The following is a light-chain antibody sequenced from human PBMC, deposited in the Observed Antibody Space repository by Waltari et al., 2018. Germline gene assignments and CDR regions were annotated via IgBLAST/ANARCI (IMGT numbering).Light chain of an antibody. Sequence: SYVVTQPPSVSVAPGETATITCGGDNIATYSGHWYQQKAGQAPALVIFHDRDRPSGIPDRFSGSNSGNTATLTISRVEAGDEARYYCHVWHPHVDPGVFGTGTEVTVL. J-gene: IGLJ1*01. CDR3: HVWHPHVDPGV. CDR2: HDR. CDR1: NIATYS. V-gene: IGLV3-21*04.